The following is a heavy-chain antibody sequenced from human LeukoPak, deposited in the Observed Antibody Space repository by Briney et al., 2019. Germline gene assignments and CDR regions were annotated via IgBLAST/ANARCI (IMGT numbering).Heavy chain of an antibody. CDR2: IFYSGTT. V-gene: IGHV4-39*07. CDR3: ASHREYYYGSSGYFDY. J-gene: IGHJ4*02. Sequence: SETLSLTCTVSGGSISSSSYYWGWIRQPPGEGLEWIGSIFYSGTTYYNPSLKSRVTISVDTSENQFSLKLSSVTAADTAVYYCASHREYYYGSSGYFDYWGQGTLVTVSS. D-gene: IGHD3-22*01. CDR1: GGSISSSSYY.